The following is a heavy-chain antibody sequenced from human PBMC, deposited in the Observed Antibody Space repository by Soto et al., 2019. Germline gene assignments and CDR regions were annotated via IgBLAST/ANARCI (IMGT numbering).Heavy chain of an antibody. V-gene: IGHV4-31*03. CDR3: ARGVIH. CDR1: GGSISSGGYY. D-gene: IGHD2-21*01. J-gene: IGHJ4*02. Sequence: QVQLQESGPGLVKPSQTLSLTCTVSGGSISSGGYYWSWIRQHPGKGLEWIGYIYYSGSTYYNPSLKSRVSRTVYTTKNQFSLKLSPVTAAATALYYWARGVIHSGQGTLVTVS. CDR2: IYYSGST.